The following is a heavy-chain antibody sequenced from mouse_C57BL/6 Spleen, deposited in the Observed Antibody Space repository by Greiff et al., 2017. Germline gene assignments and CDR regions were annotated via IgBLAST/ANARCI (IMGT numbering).Heavy chain of an antibody. D-gene: IGHD1-1*01. CDR1: GFSLSTFGMG. J-gene: IGHJ4*01. CDR2: IWWDDDK. Sequence: QVTLKVSGPGILQPSQTLSLTCSFSGFSLSTFGMGVGWIRQPSGKGLEWLAHIWWDDDKSYNPALKSRLIISKDTSKDQVLLNIANEDNAQTATYNCAQKGYYYGSSYHYYAMDYWGQGTSVTVSS. V-gene: IGHV8-8*01. CDR3: AQKGYYYGSSYHYYAMDY.